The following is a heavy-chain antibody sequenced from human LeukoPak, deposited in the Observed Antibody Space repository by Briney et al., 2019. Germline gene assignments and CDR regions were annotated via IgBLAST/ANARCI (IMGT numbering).Heavy chain of an antibody. J-gene: IGHJ4*02. CDR2: INHSGST. CDR1: GGSFSGYY. D-gene: IGHD3-10*01. Sequence: SETLSLTCDVYGGSFSGYYWSWIRQPPGKGLEWIGEINHSGSTNYNPSLKSRVTISVDTSKNQFSLKLSSVTAADTAVYYCARGLGLHYYGSGSSHRPLDYWGQGTLVTVSS. CDR3: ARGLGLHYYGSGSSHRPLDY. V-gene: IGHV4-34*01.